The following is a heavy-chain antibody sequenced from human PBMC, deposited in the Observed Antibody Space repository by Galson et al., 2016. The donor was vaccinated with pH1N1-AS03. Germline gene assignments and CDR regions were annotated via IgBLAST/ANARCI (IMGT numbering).Heavy chain of an antibody. Sequence: SLRLSCAASGFTFTNYLMTWVRQAPGKGLEWVANIKHDGGEKYNVDSVKGRFTISRDNAKNSLYLQMNSLRLEDTAVYFCARRSRDDGSGYYTDYDYFDLWGQGTLVTVSS. J-gene: IGHJ4*02. CDR1: GFTFTNYL. D-gene: IGHD3-22*01. V-gene: IGHV3-7*03. CDR2: IKHDGGEK. CDR3: ARRSRDDGSGYYTDYDYFDL.